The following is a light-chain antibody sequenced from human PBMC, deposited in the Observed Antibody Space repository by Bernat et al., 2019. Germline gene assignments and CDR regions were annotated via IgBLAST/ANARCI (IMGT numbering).Light chain of an antibody. CDR2: AAS. CDR1: QSIRNY. V-gene: IGKV1-39*01. J-gene: IGKJ4*01. CDR3: QQSYSAPLS. Sequence: DIQMTQSPSSLSASVGDRVTIPCRASQSIRNYVSWYQQKPGQAPKLLIYAASTLESGVPSRFSGSGSGTEFTLSINSLQPEDFATYYCQQSYSAPLSFGGGTRVEIK.